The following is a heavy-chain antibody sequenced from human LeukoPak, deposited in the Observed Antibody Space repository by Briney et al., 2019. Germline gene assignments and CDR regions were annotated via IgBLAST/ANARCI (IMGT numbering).Heavy chain of an antibody. Sequence: GGSLRLSCAASGFTFSSYAMSWVRQAPGKGLEWVSAISGSGGSTYYADSVKGRFTISRDNSKNTLYLQMNSLRAEDTAVYYCAKPNYVWGSYRYGLDYWGQGTLVTVSS. V-gene: IGHV3-23*01. D-gene: IGHD3-16*02. CDR3: AKPNYVWGSYRYGLDY. CDR1: GFTFSSYA. J-gene: IGHJ4*02. CDR2: ISGSGGST.